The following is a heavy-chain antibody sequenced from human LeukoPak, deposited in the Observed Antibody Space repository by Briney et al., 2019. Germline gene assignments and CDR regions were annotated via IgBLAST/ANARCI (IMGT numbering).Heavy chain of an antibody. J-gene: IGHJ4*02. CDR2: MNPNSGNT. CDR3: ARGWSEYCSSTSCYTPFDY. CDR1: GYTFTSYD. Sequence: ASVKVSCKASGYTFTSYDINWVRQATGQGLEWMGWMNPNSGNTGYAQKFQGRVTMTTDTSTSIAYMELRSLRSDDTAVYYCARGWSEYCSSTSCYTPFDYWGQGTLVTVSS. V-gene: IGHV1-8*01. D-gene: IGHD2-2*02.